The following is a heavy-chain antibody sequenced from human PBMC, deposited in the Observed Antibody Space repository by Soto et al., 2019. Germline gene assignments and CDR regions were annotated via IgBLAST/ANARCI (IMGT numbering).Heavy chain of an antibody. V-gene: IGHV1-18*04. J-gene: IGHJ6*02. CDR3: ARDREYYYDSSGNYYYHYGLDV. Sequence: ASVKVSCKASGYTFTDYGISWVRQAPGQGLEWMGWSSGYNGNTKYAQKFQGRVTMTTDTPTNTAYMEQRSLRSDDTAVYYCARDREYYYDSSGNYYYHYGLDVWGQGTTVTVSS. D-gene: IGHD3-22*01. CDR1: GYTFTDYG. CDR2: SSGYNGNT.